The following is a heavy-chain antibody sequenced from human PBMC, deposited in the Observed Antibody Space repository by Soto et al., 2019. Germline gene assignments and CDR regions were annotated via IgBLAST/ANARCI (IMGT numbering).Heavy chain of an antibody. D-gene: IGHD3-10*01. CDR3: AKGGGDY. CDR1: GFAFSSYT. Sequence: EVQLLESGGGLVQPGGSLRLSCAASGFAFSSYTMSWVRQGPGKGLEWVSGISSSGGGTVYADSVKGRFTISRDNFKNTLYLQMNSLRAEDTAVYYCAKGGGDYWGQGPQVTVSS. J-gene: IGHJ4*02. CDR2: ISSSGGGT. V-gene: IGHV3-23*01.